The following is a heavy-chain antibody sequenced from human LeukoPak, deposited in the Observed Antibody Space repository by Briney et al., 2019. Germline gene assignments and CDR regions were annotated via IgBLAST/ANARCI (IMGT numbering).Heavy chain of an antibody. V-gene: IGHV5-51*01. Sequence: GESLKISCKGSGYSFTNYWIGWVRQMPGKGLEWMGLIYPGDSDTRYSPSFQGQVTISADKSISTAYLQWSSLKASDTAIYYRARRELGILYYFDYWGQGTLVTVSS. CDR1: GYSFTNYW. CDR2: IYPGDSDT. D-gene: IGHD7-27*01. CDR3: ARRELGILYYFDY. J-gene: IGHJ4*02.